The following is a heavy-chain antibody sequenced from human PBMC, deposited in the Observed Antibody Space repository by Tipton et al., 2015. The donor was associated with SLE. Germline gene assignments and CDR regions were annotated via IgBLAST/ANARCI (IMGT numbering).Heavy chain of an antibody. CDR2: INHSGST. V-gene: IGHV4-34*01. J-gene: IGHJ4*02. CDR1: GGSFSGYY. D-gene: IGHD5-12*01. CDR3: ARNSGIAARSWDY. Sequence: TLSLTCAVYGGSFSGYYWSWIRQPPGKGLEWIGEINHSGSTNYNPTLKSRVTISVDTSKNQFSLKLSSVTAADTAVYYCARNSGIAARSWDYWGQGTPVTVSS.